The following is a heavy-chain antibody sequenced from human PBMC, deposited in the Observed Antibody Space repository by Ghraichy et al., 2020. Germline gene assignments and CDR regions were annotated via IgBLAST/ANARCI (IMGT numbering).Heavy chain of an antibody. D-gene: IGHD3-3*01. V-gene: IGHV3-53*01. Sequence: GGSLRLSCAATDFTVANNYVIWVRQAPGKGLEWVSTIYRQGGSEYIDSVKGRFTISRDSSKNTVSLQMNSLRDEDTAVYYCVLGDYWLGFRWGQGTLVTVSS. CDR1: DFTVANNY. CDR3: VLGDYWLGFR. CDR2: IYRQGGS. J-gene: IGHJ4*02.